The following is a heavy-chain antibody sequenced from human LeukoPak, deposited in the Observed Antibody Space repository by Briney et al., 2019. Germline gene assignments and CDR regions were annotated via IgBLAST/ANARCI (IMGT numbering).Heavy chain of an antibody. Sequence: SETLSLTCAVSGYSISSGYYWGWIRQPPGKGLEWIGSIYHSGSTYYNPSLKSRVTISVDTSKNQFSLKLSSVTAADTAVYYCANRSGGQWRASGDAFDIWGQGTMVTVSS. V-gene: IGHV4-38-2*01. CDR1: GYSISSGYY. D-gene: IGHD6-19*01. J-gene: IGHJ3*02. CDR2: IYHSGST. CDR3: ANRSGGQWRASGDAFDI.